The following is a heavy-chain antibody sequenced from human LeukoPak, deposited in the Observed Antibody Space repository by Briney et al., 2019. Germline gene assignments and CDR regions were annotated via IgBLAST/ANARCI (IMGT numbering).Heavy chain of an antibody. J-gene: IGHJ3*02. V-gene: IGHV4-59*01. CDR2: IYDSGST. D-gene: IGHD3-22*01. CDR1: GGSISSYY. CDR3: ASLTTADAFDI. Sequence: SETLSLTCTVSGGSISSYYWSWLRQPPGKGLEWVGYIYDSGSTNYNPSLKSRVTISVDTSKNQFSLKLSSVTAADTAVYYCASLTTADAFDIWGQGTMVTVSS.